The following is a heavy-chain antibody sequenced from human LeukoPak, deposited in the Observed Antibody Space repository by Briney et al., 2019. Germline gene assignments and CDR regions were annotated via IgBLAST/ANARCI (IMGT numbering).Heavy chain of an antibody. V-gene: IGHV3-74*01. J-gene: IGHJ4*02. CDR2: INSDGSST. CDR3: AKGRGYYTELDY. Sequence: GGSLRLSCAASGFTFSNYWMHWVRQAPGKGLVWVSRINSDGSSTTYADSVKGRFTISRDNAKNTLYLQMNSLRAEDTAVYYCAKGRGYYTELDYWGQGTLVTVSS. D-gene: IGHD3-3*01. CDR1: GFTFSNYW.